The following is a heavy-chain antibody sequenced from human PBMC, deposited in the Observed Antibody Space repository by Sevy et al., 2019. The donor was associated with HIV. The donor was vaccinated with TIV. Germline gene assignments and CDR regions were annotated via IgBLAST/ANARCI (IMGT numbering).Heavy chain of an antibody. CDR3: VSLFLSYRSGWSYFDY. CDR1: GFTVNDKY. J-gene: IGHJ4*02. Sequence: GGSLRLSCAISGFTVNDKYIIWVRQAPGKGLEWVSDIFSSGSTYYADSAKGRFTISGDNSKNTVDLQMNSVRAEDTAVYYCVSLFLSYRSGWSYFDYWGQGTLVTVSS. D-gene: IGHD6-19*01. CDR2: IFSSGST. V-gene: IGHV3-66*02.